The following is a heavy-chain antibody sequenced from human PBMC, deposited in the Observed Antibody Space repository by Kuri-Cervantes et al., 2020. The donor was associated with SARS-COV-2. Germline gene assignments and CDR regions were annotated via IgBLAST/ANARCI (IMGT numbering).Heavy chain of an antibody. J-gene: IGHJ3*02. D-gene: IGHD7-27*01. CDR3: ARLWGTNDAFDI. V-gene: IGHV1-69*05. Sequence: SVKVSCKASGGTFSSYAISWVRQAPGQGLEWMGGIIPIFGTANYAQKFQGRVTMTTDTSTSTAYMELRSLRSDDTAEYYCARLWGTNDAFDIWGQGTMVTVSS. CDR1: GGTFSSYA. CDR2: IIPIFGTA.